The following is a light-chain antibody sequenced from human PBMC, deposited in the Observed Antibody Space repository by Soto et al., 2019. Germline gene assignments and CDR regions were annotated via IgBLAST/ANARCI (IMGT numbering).Light chain of an antibody. V-gene: IGKV3-20*01. J-gene: IGKJ3*01. CDR2: GAS. Sequence: EIVLTQSPGTLSLSPGERATLSCRASQSINSRYLAWYQQKPGQAPRLLIYGASSSATGIPDRFSVSGSGTDFTLTISRLEPEDVAVYYCQQFGSSPGFTFGPGTKVDIK. CDR3: QQFGSSPGFT. CDR1: QSINSRY.